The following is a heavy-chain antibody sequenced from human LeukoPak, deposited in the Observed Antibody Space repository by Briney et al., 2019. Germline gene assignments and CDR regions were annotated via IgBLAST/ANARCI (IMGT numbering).Heavy chain of an antibody. J-gene: IGHJ6*03. CDR3: AREFLWFGEYYYMDV. D-gene: IGHD3-10*01. CDR2: IYYSGST. Sequence: PSETLSLTCTVSGGSISSSSYYWGWIRQPPGKGLEWIGSIYYSGSTYYNPSLKSRVTISVDTSKNQFSLKLSSVTAADTAVYYCAREFLWFGEYYYMDVWGKGTTVTVFS. V-gene: IGHV4-39*01. CDR1: GGSISSSSYY.